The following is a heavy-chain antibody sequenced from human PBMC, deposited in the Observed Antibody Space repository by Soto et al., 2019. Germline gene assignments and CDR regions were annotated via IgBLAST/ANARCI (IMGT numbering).Heavy chain of an antibody. V-gene: IGHV1-69*06. CDR1: GSTFSSYA. D-gene: IGHD1-26*01. CDR3: ARVTDSGSPELYYYYYYGMDV. Sequence: GAPVKVSRQASGSTFSSYAISWVRQAPGQGLELMGGIIPIFGTANYAQKFQGRVTITADKSTSTAYMELSSLRSEDTAVYYCARVTDSGSPELYYYYYYGMDVWGQGTTVTVSS. J-gene: IGHJ6*02. CDR2: IIPIFGTA.